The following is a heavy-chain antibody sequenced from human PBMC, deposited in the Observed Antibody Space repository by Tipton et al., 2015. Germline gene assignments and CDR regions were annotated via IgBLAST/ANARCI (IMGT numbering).Heavy chain of an antibody. J-gene: IGHJ2*01. D-gene: IGHD3-16*01. CDR2: IYYSGTT. V-gene: IGHV4-39*01. CDR1: GGSISSTTYY. CDR3: SRHALTWGWYFDL. Sequence: TLSLTCTVSGGSISSTTYYWGWIRQPPGQGLEWIGEIYYSGTTYYNPSLRSRINISVDTSKNQFSLKLSSVTAADTAVYYCSRHALTWGWYFDLWGRGTLVTVSS.